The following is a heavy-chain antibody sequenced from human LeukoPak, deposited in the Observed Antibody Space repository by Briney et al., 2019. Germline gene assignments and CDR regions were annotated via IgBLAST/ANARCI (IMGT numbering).Heavy chain of an antibody. V-gene: IGHV3-21*01. D-gene: IGHD6-19*01. J-gene: IGHJ4*02. CDR3: PRLALGVAGVLTFDY. CDR1: GFTFSSYS. Sequence: PGGSLRLSCAASGFTFSSYSMNWVRQAPGKGLEWVSSISSSSSYIYYADSVKGRFTISRDNAKNSLYLQMNSLRAEDTAVYYCPRLALGVAGVLTFDYWGRGTLVIVSS. CDR2: ISSSSSYI.